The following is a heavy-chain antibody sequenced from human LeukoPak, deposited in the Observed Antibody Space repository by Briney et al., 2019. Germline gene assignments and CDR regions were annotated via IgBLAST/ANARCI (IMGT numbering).Heavy chain of an antibody. CDR3: ARRGSTMVRGVPTHYYIDV. CDR2: INHSGST. D-gene: IGHD3-10*01. Sequence: SETLSLTCAVYGGSFSGYYWSWIRQPPGKGLEWIGEINHSGSTNYNPSLKSRVTISVDTSKNQFSLKLCSVTAADTAVYYCARRGSTMVRGVPTHYYIDVWGKGTTVTISS. J-gene: IGHJ6*03. CDR1: GGSFSGYY. V-gene: IGHV4-34*01.